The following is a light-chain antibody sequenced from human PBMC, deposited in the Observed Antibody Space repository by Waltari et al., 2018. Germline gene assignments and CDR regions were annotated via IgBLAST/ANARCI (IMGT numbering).Light chain of an antibody. CDR1: SSSIRNNA. Sequence: QSVLTQPPSASGTHGQRVTISCSGSSSSIRNNAVNWYQQVPGTAPKLLIYATNQRPSGVPDRFSGSKSVTSASLAISGLQSEDEAAYYCAAWDDSLNGWVFGGGTKVTVL. V-gene: IGLV1-44*01. CDR3: AAWDDSLNGWV. CDR2: ATN. J-gene: IGLJ3*02.